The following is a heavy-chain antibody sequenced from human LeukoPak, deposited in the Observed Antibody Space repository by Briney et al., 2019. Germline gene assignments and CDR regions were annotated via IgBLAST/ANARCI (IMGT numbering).Heavy chain of an antibody. V-gene: IGHV3-9*01. CDR1: GLTFDDYA. Sequence: GGSLRLSCAASGLTFDDYAMHWVRQAPGKGLEWVSGISWNSGRIGYADSVKGRFTISRDNAKNSLYLQTNSLRAEDTAFYYCAKDTSYDILTGSFDYWGQGTLVTVSS. J-gene: IGHJ4*02. CDR3: AKDTSYDILTGSFDY. CDR2: ISWNSGRI. D-gene: IGHD3-9*01.